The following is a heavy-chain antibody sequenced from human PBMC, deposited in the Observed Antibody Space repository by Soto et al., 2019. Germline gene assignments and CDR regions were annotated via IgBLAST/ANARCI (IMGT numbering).Heavy chain of an antibody. CDR2: MNPNTGNT. CDR3: ARARRIAATAIVIYYFDY. Sequence: ASVKVSCKASGYSLTNYDINWVRQATGQGLEWMGWMNPNTGNTGYVQQFQGRVTMTRNTSISTAYMELSSLRSEDTAVYYCARARRIAATAIVIYYFDYWGQGTLVTVSS. V-gene: IGHV1-8*01. J-gene: IGHJ4*02. D-gene: IGHD6-13*01. CDR1: GYSLTNYD.